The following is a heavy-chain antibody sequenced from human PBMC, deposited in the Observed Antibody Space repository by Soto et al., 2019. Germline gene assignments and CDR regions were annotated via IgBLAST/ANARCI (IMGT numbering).Heavy chain of an antibody. CDR3: ARSGPGGYIDH. J-gene: IGHJ4*02. V-gene: IGHV6-1*01. Sequence: PSETLSLTCDISGDSVSSKNAAWNWIRQSPSRGLEWLGRTYYRSKWHSGYAVSVRSRVSISPDTSKNRFSLQLNSVTPDDTAVYYCARSGPGGYIDHWGRGTLVTVSS. CDR1: GDSVSSKNAA. D-gene: IGHD2-15*01. CDR2: TYYRSKWHS.